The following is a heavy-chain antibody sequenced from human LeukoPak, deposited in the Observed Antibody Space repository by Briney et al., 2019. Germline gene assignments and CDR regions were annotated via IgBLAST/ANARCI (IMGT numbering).Heavy chain of an antibody. Sequence: GGSLRLSCAASGFIFSSYAIHWIRQAPGKGLEWVSYISSSSSTIYYADSVKGRFTISRDNAKNSLYLQMNSLRDEDTAVYYCARGGDYYGSGSYYTNTDFDYWGQGTLVTVSS. D-gene: IGHD3-10*01. V-gene: IGHV3-48*02. CDR1: GFIFSSYA. J-gene: IGHJ4*02. CDR2: ISSSSSTI. CDR3: ARGGDYYGSGSYYTNTDFDY.